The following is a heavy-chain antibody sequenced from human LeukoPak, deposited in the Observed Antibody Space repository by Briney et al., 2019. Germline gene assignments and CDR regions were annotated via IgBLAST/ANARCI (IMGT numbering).Heavy chain of an antibody. J-gene: IGHJ5*02. CDR3: ARGRWLYCSGGSCPGWFDP. V-gene: IGHV1-2*02. Sequence: ASVKVSCNTSGYTFTGYYMHWVRQAPGQGLEWMGSINLNSGGTNYAQKFQGRVTMTRDTSISTAYMELSRLRSDDTAVYYCARGRWLYCSGGSCPGWFDPWGQGTLVTVSS. CDR1: GYTFTGYY. D-gene: IGHD2-15*01. CDR2: INLNSGGT.